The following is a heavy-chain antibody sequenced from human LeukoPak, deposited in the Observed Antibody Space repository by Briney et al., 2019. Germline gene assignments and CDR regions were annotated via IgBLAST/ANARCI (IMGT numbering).Heavy chain of an antibody. CDR3: TRIAAAGFDC. Sequence: GGSLRLSCAASGFTFSSYWMRWVRQPPGRGLEWVANIKQDGSEKYYVDSVKGRFTISRDNAKNSLYLQMNSLRAEDTAVYYCTRIAAAGFDCWGQGTLVTVSS. D-gene: IGHD6-13*01. CDR2: IKQDGSEK. J-gene: IGHJ4*02. CDR1: GFTFSSYW. V-gene: IGHV3-7*01.